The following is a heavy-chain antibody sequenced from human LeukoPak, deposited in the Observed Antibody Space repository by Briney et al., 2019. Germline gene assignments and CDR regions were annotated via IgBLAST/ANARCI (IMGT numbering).Heavy chain of an antibody. CDR3: ARDVAPRPYYYMDV. Sequence: GGSLRLSCAASGFTFSSYGMHWVRQAPGKGLEWVAFIRNDGTNKYYGDSVKGRFTISRDNSKNTVYLQMNSLRVEDTAVYYCARDVAPRPYYYMDVWGRGTTVTVSS. CDR1: GFTFSSYG. CDR2: IRNDGTNK. V-gene: IGHV3-30*02. D-gene: IGHD6-6*01. J-gene: IGHJ6*03.